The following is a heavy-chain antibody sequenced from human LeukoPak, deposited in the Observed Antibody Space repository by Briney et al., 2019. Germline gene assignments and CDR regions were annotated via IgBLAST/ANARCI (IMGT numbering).Heavy chain of an antibody. CDR2: ISGSGGST. CDR3: ARPTTVTTISADAFDI. J-gene: IGHJ3*02. CDR1: GFTFSDYS. V-gene: IGHV3-23*01. D-gene: IGHD4-17*01. Sequence: SGGSLRLSCAASGFTFSDYSMNWVRQAPGKGLEWVSAISGSGGSTYYADSVKGRFTISRDNSKNTLYLQMNSLRAEDSSVYYCARPTTVTTISADAFDIWGQGTMVTVSS.